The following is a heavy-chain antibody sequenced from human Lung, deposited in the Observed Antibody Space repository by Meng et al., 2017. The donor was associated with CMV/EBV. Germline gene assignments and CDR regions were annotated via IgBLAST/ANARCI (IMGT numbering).Heavy chain of an antibody. CDR2: ISGSGGST. V-gene: IGHV3-23*01. CDR3: ARAPNPYYGMDV. J-gene: IGHJ6*02. CDR1: GFTFSSYA. Sequence: GGSLRLXXAASGFTFSSYAMSWVRQAPGKGLEWVSAISGSGGSTYYADSVKGRFTIYRDNYKNTLYLQMNSLRAEDTDVYYCARAPNPYYGMDVWGQGTPVTVSS.